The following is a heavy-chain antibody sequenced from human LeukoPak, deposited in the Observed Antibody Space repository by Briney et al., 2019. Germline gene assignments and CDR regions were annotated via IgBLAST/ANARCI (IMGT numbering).Heavy chain of an antibody. V-gene: IGHV3-21*01. Sequence: GGSLRLSCAASGFTFSSYSMNWVRQAPGKGLEWVSSISSSSSYIYYADSVKGRFTISRDNAKNSLYLQMNSLRAEETAVYYCVRKDGDRGDYWGQGTLVTVSS. CDR3: VRKDGDRGDY. J-gene: IGHJ4*02. CDR1: GFTFSSYS. D-gene: IGHD4-17*01. CDR2: ISSSSSYI.